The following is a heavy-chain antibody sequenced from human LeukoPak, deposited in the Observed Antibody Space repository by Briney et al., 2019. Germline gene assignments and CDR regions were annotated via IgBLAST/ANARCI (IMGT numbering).Heavy chain of an antibody. CDR1: GFTFSSYW. J-gene: IGHJ4*02. CDR2: IKRDGSEK. D-gene: IGHD6-19*01. V-gene: IGHV3-7*03. CDR3: ARGPWGSSGWSYFDY. Sequence: GGSLRLSCAASGFTFSSYWMSWVRQAPGKGLEWVANIKRDGSEKYYVDSVKGRFTISRDNAKNSLYLQMNSLRAEDTAVYYCARGPWGSSGWSYFDYWGQGTLVTVSS.